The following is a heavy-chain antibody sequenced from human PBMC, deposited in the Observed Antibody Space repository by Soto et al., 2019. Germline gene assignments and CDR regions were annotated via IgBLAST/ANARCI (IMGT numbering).Heavy chain of an antibody. Sequence: TLSLTCTVCGGSISSGGYYWSWIRQHPGKGLEWIGYIYYSGSTYYNPSLKSRVTISVDTSKNQFSLKLSSVTAADTAVYYCARLPLRFLVRSAFDIWGQGTMVTVSS. V-gene: IGHV4-31*03. J-gene: IGHJ3*02. CDR1: GGSISSGGYY. D-gene: IGHD3-3*01. CDR2: IYYSGST. CDR3: ARLPLRFLVRSAFDI.